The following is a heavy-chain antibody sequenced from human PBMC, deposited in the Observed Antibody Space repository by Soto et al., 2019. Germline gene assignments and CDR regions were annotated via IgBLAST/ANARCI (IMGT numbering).Heavy chain of an antibody. Sequence: QVQLVESGGGVVQPGRSLRLSCAASGFTFSSYGMHWVRQAPGKGLEWVAVISYDGTEKYHADSVKGRFTISRDNSKNTLYLQVNSLRAEDTVVYYCARKPETGTTVPFDYWGQGTLVTVSS. CDR3: ARKPETGTTVPFDY. CDR2: ISYDGTEK. J-gene: IGHJ4*02. D-gene: IGHD1-1*01. CDR1: GFTFSSYG. V-gene: IGHV3-30*03.